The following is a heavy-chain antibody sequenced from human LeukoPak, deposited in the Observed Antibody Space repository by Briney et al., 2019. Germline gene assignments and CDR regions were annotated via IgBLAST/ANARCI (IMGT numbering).Heavy chain of an antibody. J-gene: IGHJ4*02. Sequence: GGSLRLSCAASGFTFSSYWMSWVRQAPGKGLEWVANIKQDGSEKYYVDSVKGRFTISRDNAKNSLYLQMNSLGAEDTAVYYCARDSVWFGELEYYFDYWGQGTLVTVSS. CDR1: GFTFSSYW. V-gene: IGHV3-7*01. CDR3: ARDSVWFGELEYYFDY. CDR2: IKQDGSEK. D-gene: IGHD3-10*01.